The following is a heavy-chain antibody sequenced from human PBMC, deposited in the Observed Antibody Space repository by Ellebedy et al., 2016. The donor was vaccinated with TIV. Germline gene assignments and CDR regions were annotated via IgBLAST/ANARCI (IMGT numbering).Heavy chain of an antibody. V-gene: IGHV6-1*01. CDR2: TYYASKWYY. D-gene: IGHD3-10*01. J-gene: IGHJ6*02. CDR3: ASVVRKGSGSMDV. CDR1: GDSVSSNRLS. Sequence: SQTLSLTCGISGDSVSSNRLSWNWIRQSPSRGLEWLARTYYASKWYYDYAVSLKGRITINPDTAKNQISLHLNSVTPEDTAVYYCASVVRKGSGSMDVWGQGTTVTVSS.